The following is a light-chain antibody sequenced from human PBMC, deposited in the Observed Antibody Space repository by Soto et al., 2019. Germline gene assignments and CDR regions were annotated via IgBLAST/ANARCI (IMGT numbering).Light chain of an antibody. V-gene: IGKV3-20*01. J-gene: IGKJ5*01. CDR1: QSVSYY. Sequence: EIVLTQSPGTLSLSPGERATLSCRASQSVSYYLAWYQQKPGQAPRLLIYDASSRATGVPDRFSGSGSGTDFTLTISRLEPEDFAVYYCQQYAGSPITFGQGTRLEIK. CDR2: DAS. CDR3: QQYAGSPIT.